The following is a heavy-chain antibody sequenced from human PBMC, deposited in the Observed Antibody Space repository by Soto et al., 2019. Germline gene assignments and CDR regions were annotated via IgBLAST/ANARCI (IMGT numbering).Heavy chain of an antibody. CDR3: AVVPAAMSYYYGMDV. CDR2: INACNGNT. J-gene: IGHJ6*02. CDR1: GYTFTSYA. D-gene: IGHD2-2*01. Sequence: ASVKVSCKASGYTFTSYAMHWVRQAPGQRLEWMGWINACNGNTKYSQKFQGRVTITRDTSASTAYMELSSLRSEDTAVYYCAVVPAAMSYYYGMDVWGQGTTVTVSS. V-gene: IGHV1-3*01.